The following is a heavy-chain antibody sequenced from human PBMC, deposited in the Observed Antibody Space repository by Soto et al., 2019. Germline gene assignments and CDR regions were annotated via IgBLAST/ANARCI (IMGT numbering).Heavy chain of an antibody. J-gene: IGHJ4*02. V-gene: IGHV1-3*01. CDR3: ARDRVLNGLFDY. CDR2: IVGGSGNT. Sequence: QVQLVQSGAEVKKPGASVKVSCKASGYTFTSYGIHWVRQAPGQGLEWMGGIVGGSGNTKYSPKIQGSVTDTRDTPASTAYMELSSLRSEDTAVYYCARDRVLNGLFDYWGQGTLVTVS. D-gene: IGHD1-1*01. CDR1: GYTFTSYG.